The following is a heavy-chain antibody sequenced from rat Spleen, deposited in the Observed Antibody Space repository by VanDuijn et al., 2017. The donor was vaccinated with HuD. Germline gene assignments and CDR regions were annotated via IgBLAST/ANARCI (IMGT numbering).Heavy chain of an antibody. J-gene: IGHJ2*01. V-gene: IGHV5-29*01. Sequence: EVQLVESGGGLVQPGRSLKLSCAASGFTFSRNGMAWVRQAPTKGLEWVATISYDGSSTYYRDSVKGRFTISRDNAKSTLYLQMDSLRSEDTATYYCARRGDYYDYWGQGVMVTVSS. CDR2: ISYDGSST. CDR3: ARRGDYYDY. CDR1: GFTFSRNG.